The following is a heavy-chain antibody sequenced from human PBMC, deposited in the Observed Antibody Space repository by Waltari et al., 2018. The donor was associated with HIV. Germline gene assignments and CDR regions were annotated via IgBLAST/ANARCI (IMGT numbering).Heavy chain of an antibody. CDR3: ARGPPYYYGLGSPGGGWFDP. J-gene: IGHJ5*02. CDR2: INPNSGGT. V-gene: IGHV1-2*02. CDR1: GYTFTGYY. D-gene: IGHD3-10*01. Sequence: QVQLVQSGAEVTKPGASVKVSCTASGYTFTGYYMPCARQAPGQGLEWMGWINPNSGGTNYAQKFQGRVTMTRGTSISTAYMELSRLRSDDTAVYYCARGPPYYYGLGSPGGGWFDPWGQGTLVTVSS.